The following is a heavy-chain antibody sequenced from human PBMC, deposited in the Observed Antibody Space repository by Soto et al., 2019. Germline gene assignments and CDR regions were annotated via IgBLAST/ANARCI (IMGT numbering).Heavy chain of an antibody. CDR1: GFTFSSYD. CDR2: ISGSGGRT. CDR3: ARDPYGDHVWDY. V-gene: IGHV3-23*01. J-gene: IGHJ4*02. D-gene: IGHD4-17*01. Sequence: EVHLLESGGDLVQPGGSLRLSCAASGFTFSSYDMSWVRQAPGKGLEWVSAISGSGGRTDYADSVKGRFSISRDNSKNTLLLQMNSLRVEDTAVYYCARDPYGDHVWDYWGQGTLVTVSS.